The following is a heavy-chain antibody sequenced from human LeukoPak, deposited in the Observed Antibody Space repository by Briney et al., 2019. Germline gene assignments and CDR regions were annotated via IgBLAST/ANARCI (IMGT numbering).Heavy chain of an antibody. CDR1: GYTFTSYY. J-gene: IGHJ4*02. V-gene: IGHV1-8*02. Sequence: ASVKVSCKASGYTFTSYYMHWVRQAPGQGLEWMGWMNPNSGNTGYSQKFQGRVTMTTDTSTSTAYVEVRSLRSDDTAVYYCAREESIGSYQFLHDYWGQGTLVTVSS. D-gene: IGHD1-26*01. CDR3: AREESIGSYQFLHDY. CDR2: MNPNSGNT.